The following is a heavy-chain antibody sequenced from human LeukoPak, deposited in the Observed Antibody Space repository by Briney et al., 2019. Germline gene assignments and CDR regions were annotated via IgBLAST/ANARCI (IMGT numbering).Heavy chain of an antibody. D-gene: IGHD6-19*01. CDR1: GGSMSSYY. CDR2: IYYSGST. Sequence: PSETLSLTCTVSGGSMSSYYWSWIRQPPGKGLEWIAYIYYSGSTNYNPSLKSRLTISVDTPKNQFSLKLSSLTAADTAVYYCARAAVAGIWFDSWGQGTLVTVSS. J-gene: IGHJ5*01. CDR3: ARAAVAGIWFDS. V-gene: IGHV4-59*01.